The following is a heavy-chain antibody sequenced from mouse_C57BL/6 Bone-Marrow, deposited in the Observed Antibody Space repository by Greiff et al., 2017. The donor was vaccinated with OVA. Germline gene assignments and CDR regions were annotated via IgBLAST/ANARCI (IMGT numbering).Heavy chain of an antibody. CDR1: GYTFTSYW. V-gene: IGHV1-55*01. CDR3: ANHYYGSSYGYFDG. D-gene: IGHD1-1*01. CDR2: IYPGSGST. J-gene: IGHJ1*03. Sequence: QVQLQQPGAELVKPGASVKMSCKASGYTFTSYWITWVKQRPGQGLEWIGDIYPGSGSTNYNEKFKSKATLTVDTSSSTAYMQLSSLTSEDSAVYYCANHYYGSSYGYFDGWGTGTTVTVSS.